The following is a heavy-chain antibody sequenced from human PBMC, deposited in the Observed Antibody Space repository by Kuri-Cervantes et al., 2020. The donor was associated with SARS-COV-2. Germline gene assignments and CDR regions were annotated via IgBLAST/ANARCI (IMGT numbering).Heavy chain of an antibody. V-gene: IGHV5-10-1*01. CDR2: IGPSDSYT. J-gene: IGHJ4*02. Sequence: GGSLRLSCKGSGYTFSSYWLSWVRQMPGKGLEWMGRIGPSDSYTNYSASFQGHVTISADKSISTAYLQWSSLKAADTAMYYCARLAIMVRGVICLDYWGQGTLVTVSS. CDR1: GYTFSSYW. D-gene: IGHD3-10*01. CDR3: ARLAIMVRGVICLDY.